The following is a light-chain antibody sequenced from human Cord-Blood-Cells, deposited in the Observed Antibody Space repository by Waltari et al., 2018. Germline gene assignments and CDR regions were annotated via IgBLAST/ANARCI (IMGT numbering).Light chain of an antibody. J-gene: IGKJ2*03. Sequence: DIVMTQSPDSLAVSLGERATINCKSSQSVLYSSNNKNYLAWYQQKPGQPPKLLIYRASTRESGVPDRFSGSGSGTDFTLTISSLQAEDVAVYYCQQDYSTPYSFGQGTKLEIK. V-gene: IGKV4-1*01. CDR1: QSVLYSSNNKNY. CDR3: QQDYSTPYS. CDR2: RAS.